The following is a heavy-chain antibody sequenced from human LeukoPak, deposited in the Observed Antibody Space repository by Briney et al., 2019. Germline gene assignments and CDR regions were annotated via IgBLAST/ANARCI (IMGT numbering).Heavy chain of an antibody. J-gene: IGHJ4*02. V-gene: IGHV3-23*01. CDR2: VSVRADST. Sequence: GGSLRLPCAASGFTFSSNAMSWVRQAPGKGLEWVSAVSVRADSTYYADSVKGRFTISRDNSKNMVYLQMNSLRAEDTAVYYCAKASPYYDILTGYYYYFDSWGQGTLVTVSS. CDR3: AKASPYYDILTGYYYYFDS. D-gene: IGHD3-9*01. CDR1: GFTFSSNA.